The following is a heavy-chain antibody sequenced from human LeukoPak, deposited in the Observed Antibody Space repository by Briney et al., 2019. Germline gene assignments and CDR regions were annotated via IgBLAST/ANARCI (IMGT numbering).Heavy chain of an antibody. CDR2: ISSSSSYI. J-gene: IGHJ5*02. CDR1: GFTVSSNY. Sequence: GGSLRLSCAASGFTVSSNYTSWVRQAPGKGLEWVSSISSSSSYIYYADSVKGRFTISRDNAKNSLYLQMNSLRAEDTAVYYCAREVRHDSSGYLPWGQGTLVTVSS. CDR3: AREVRHDSSGYLP. V-gene: IGHV3-21*01. D-gene: IGHD3-22*01.